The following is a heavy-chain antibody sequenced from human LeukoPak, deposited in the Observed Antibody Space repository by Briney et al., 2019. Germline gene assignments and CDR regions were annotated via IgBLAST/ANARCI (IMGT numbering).Heavy chain of an antibody. D-gene: IGHD2-8*01. Sequence: GGSLRLSCAASGFTFSSYAMSWVRQAPGKGLEWVSAISGSGGSTYYADSVKGRFTISRDNSMNTLDLQMDSLRVDDTAVYYCVRGIEVLMLYSDWNGGSFDVWGQGTMVTVSS. J-gene: IGHJ3*01. V-gene: IGHV3-23*01. CDR1: GFTFSSYA. CDR3: VRGIEVLMLYSDWNGGSFDV. CDR2: ISGSGGST.